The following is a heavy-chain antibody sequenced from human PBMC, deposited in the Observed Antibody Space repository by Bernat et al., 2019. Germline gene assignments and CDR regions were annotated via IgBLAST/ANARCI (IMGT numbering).Heavy chain of an antibody. CDR3: ARALPQRVLLWFRESSVMDV. CDR2: IKQDGSEK. CDR1: GFTFSSYW. D-gene: IGHD3-10*01. V-gene: IGHV3-7*03. J-gene: IGHJ6*04. Sequence: EVHLVESGGGLVQPGGSLRLSCAASGFTFSSYWMSWVRQAPGKGLEWVANIKQDGSEKYYVDSVKGRFTIYRDNAKNSRYLQMNSLRAEDTAVYYCARALPQRVLLWFRESSVMDVWGKGTTVTVSS.